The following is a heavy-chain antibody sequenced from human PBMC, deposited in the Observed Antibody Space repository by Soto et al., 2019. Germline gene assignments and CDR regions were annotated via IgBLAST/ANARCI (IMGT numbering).Heavy chain of an antibody. D-gene: IGHD3-3*01. V-gene: IGHV3-64D*08. CDR3: VIDRVYDFWSGYFLPFDP. CDR2: ISSNGGST. Sequence: GGSLRLSCSASGVTFSSYAMHWVRQAPGKGLEYVSAISSNGGSTYYADSVKGRFTISRDNSKNTLYLQMSSLRAEDTAVYYCVIDRVYDFWSGYFLPFDPWGQGTLVTVSS. J-gene: IGHJ5*02. CDR1: GVTFSSYA.